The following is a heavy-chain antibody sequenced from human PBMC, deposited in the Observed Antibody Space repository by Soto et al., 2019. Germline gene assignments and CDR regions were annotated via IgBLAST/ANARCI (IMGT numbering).Heavy chain of an antibody. D-gene: IGHD3-16*01. V-gene: IGHV4-4*07. CDR1: GVSMRNSY. Sequence: QVQLEESGPGLVKPSETLSLICSVSGVSMRNSYWTWIRQSAGKGLGWIGRISTSGNTNYNPSLNSRLTMSVDTSKIHVSLKLTSVTAADTAVYYCARGGGVPALGDPWGQGTLVTVSS. CDR3: ARGGGVPALGDP. CDR2: ISTSGNT. J-gene: IGHJ5*02.